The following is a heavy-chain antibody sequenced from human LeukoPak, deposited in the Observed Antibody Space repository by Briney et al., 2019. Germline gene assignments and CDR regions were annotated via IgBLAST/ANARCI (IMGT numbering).Heavy chain of an antibody. CDR2: IYYSGST. J-gene: IGHJ4*02. D-gene: IGHD3-10*01. Sequence: KASETLSLTCTVSGGSISSYYWSWIRQPPGKGLEWIGYIYYSGSTNYNPSLKSRVTISVDTSKNQFSLKLSSVTAADTAVYYCARGRQTGDYWGQGTLVTVSS. CDR1: GGSISSYY. CDR3: ARGRQTGDY. V-gene: IGHV4-59*01.